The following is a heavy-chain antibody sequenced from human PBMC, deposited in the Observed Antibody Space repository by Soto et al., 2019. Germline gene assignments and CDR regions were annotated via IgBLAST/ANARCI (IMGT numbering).Heavy chain of an antibody. CDR1: GFTFSSYA. V-gene: IGHV3-23*01. CDR3: AKDGYCSSTRCYSGSYGMDV. D-gene: IGHD2-2*03. Sequence: PGGSLRLSCAASGFTFSSYAMSWVRQAPGKGLEWVSAISGSGGSTYYADSVKGRFTISRDNSKNTLYLQMNSLRAEETAVYYCAKDGYCSSTRCYSGSYGMDVWGQGTTVTVSS. CDR2: ISGSGGST. J-gene: IGHJ6*02.